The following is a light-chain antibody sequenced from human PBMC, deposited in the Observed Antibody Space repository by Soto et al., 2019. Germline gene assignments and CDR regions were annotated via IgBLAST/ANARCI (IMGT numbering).Light chain of an antibody. CDR1: QSVSSY. J-gene: IGKJ4*01. Sequence: EIVLTHSPPTLSSSPGQRATLSFRASQSVSSYLAWYQQKPGQAPRLLIYDASNRATGIPARFSGSGSGTDFTLTISSLEPEDFAVYYCQQRSKWLTFGGGTKVDI. CDR3: QQRSKWLT. V-gene: IGKV3-11*01. CDR2: DAS.